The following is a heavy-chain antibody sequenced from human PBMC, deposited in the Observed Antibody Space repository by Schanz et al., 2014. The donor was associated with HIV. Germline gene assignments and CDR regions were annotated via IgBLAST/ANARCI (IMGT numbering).Heavy chain of an antibody. D-gene: IGHD6-19*01. CDR3: VIDSGTLVSGARWFDT. CDR1: GFTFDDYD. J-gene: IGHJ5*02. Sequence: EVQLAESGGGLVQPGRSLRLFCEASGFTFDDYDMHWVRQVPGKGLEWVSSISWNSGSRGYAASVKGRFTISRANDNDSLYLQMHSLRVADTASYSCVIDSGTLVSGARWFDTWGQGTQVTVSS. CDR2: ISWNSGSR. V-gene: IGHV3-9*01.